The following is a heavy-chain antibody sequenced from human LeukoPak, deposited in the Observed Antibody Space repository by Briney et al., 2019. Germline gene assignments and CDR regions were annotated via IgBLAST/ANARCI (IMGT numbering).Heavy chain of an antibody. D-gene: IGHD6-13*01. CDR3: ARAYFSSWYMNWFDP. CDR2: IYTSGST. J-gene: IGHJ5*02. V-gene: IGHV4-61*02. Sequence: SETLSLTCTVSGGSISSGSYYWSWIRQPAGKGLEWIGRIYTSGSTNYNPSLKSRVTISLDTSKNQFSLKLSSVTAADTAVYYCARAYFSSWYMNWFDPWGQGTLVTVSS. CDR1: GGSISSGSYY.